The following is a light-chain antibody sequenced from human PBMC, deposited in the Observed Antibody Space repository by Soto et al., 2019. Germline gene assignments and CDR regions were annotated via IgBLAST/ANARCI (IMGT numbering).Light chain of an antibody. J-gene: IGKJ2*01. Sequence: EIVMTQSPATLSVSPGERATLSCRASQRVSSNLAWYQQKPGQAPRLLIYGASTRATGIPARFSGGGSGTEFTLTISSLQSEDFAVYYCQQYNNWPLYTFGQGTKLEIK. V-gene: IGKV3-15*01. CDR2: GAS. CDR1: QRVSSN. CDR3: QQYNNWPLYT.